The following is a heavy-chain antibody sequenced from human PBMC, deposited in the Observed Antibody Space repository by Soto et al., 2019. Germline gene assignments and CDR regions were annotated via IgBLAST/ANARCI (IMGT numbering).Heavy chain of an antibody. Sequence: GGSLRLSCAGSGIPFSASGMHWVRQAPGKGLEWVAMIWSDGSQKYYADSVKGRFTISRDNSKNTLYLQMNSLRAEDTAVYYCAKDRGDFWSGYFDYWGQGTLVTVSS. V-gene: IGHV3-33*06. J-gene: IGHJ4*02. D-gene: IGHD3-3*01. CDR2: IWSDGSQK. CDR3: AKDRGDFWSGYFDY. CDR1: GIPFSASG.